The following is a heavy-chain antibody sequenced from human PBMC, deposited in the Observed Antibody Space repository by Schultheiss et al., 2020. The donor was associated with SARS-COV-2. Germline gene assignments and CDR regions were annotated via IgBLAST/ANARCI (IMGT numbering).Heavy chain of an antibody. CDR2: ISGSGGST. D-gene: IGHD3-3*01. CDR3: AKDVGFWSGYYDY. V-gene: IGHV3-23*01. Sequence: GGSLRLSCAASGFTVSSNYMSWVRQAPGKGLEWVSVISGSGGSTYYADSVKGRFTISRDNSKNTLYLQMNSLRAEDTAVYYCAKDVGFWSGYYDYWGQGTLVTVSS. CDR1: GFTVSSNY. J-gene: IGHJ4*02.